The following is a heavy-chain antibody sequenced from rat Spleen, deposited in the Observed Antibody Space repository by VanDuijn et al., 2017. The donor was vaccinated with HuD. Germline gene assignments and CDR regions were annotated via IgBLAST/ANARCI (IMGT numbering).Heavy chain of an antibody. CDR1: GFNFNDYW. J-gene: IGHJ3*01. CDR3: TTYSDYATSPFAY. D-gene: IGHD1-6*01. CDR2: ISNARGIT. V-gene: IGHV5-31*01. Sequence: EVKLVESGGGLVQPGRSLKLSCAASGFNFNDYWMGWVRQAPGKGLEWVASISNARGITYYADPVKGRFTISRDIANSTLYLQMGSLRSDDTATYYCTTYSDYATSPFAYWGRGTLVTVSS.